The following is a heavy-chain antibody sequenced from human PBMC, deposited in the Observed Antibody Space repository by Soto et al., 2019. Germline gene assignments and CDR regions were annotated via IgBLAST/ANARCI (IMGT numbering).Heavy chain of an antibody. D-gene: IGHD3-22*01. Sequence: GASVKVSCKASGGTFSSYAISWVRQAPGQGLEWVGGIIPIFGTANYAQKFQGRVTITADESTSTAYMELSSLRSEDTAVYYCARVGGGYPAPFDYWGQGTLVTVSS. CDR1: GGTFSSYA. CDR3: ARVGGGYPAPFDY. J-gene: IGHJ4*02. CDR2: IIPIFGTA. V-gene: IGHV1-69*13.